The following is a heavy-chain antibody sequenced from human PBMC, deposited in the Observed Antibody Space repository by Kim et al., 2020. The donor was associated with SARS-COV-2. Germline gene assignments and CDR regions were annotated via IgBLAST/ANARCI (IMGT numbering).Heavy chain of an antibody. V-gene: IGHV1-18*01. Sequence: ASVKVSCKASGYTFTSYGISWVRQAPGQGLEWMGWISAYNGNTNYAQKLQGRVTMTTDTSTSTAYMELRSLRSDDTAVYYCARDRLYDYVWGNPSYGMDVWGQGTTVTVSS. J-gene: IGHJ6*02. CDR1: GYTFTSYG. CDR3: ARDRLYDYVWGNPSYGMDV. CDR2: ISAYNGNT. D-gene: IGHD3-16*01.